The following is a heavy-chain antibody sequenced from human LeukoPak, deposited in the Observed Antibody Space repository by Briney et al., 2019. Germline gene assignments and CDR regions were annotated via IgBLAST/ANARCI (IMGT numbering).Heavy chain of an antibody. Sequence: SETLSLTCTVSGGSISSGDYYWSWIRQHPGKGLEWIGYIYYSGSTYYNPSLKSRVTISVDTSKNQFSLKLSSVTAADTAVYYCASSHYDSSGYYYSWNPFDYWGQGTLVTVSS. V-gene: IGHV4-31*03. CDR2: IYYSGST. D-gene: IGHD3-22*01. CDR3: ASSHYDSSGYYYSWNPFDY. CDR1: GGSISSGDYY. J-gene: IGHJ4*02.